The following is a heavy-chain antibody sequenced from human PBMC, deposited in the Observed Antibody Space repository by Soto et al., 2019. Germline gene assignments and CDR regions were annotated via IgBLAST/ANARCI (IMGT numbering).Heavy chain of an antibody. D-gene: IGHD3-10*01. CDR2: IIPILGIA. CDR3: AREDGSGLYYYMDV. Sequence: QVQLVQSGAEVKKPGSSVKVSCKASGGTFSSYTISWVRQAPGQGLEWMGRIIPILGIANYAQKFQGRVTITADKSTSTGYMELSSLRSEDTAGEYCAREDGSGLYYYMDVLGKGATVTVSS. J-gene: IGHJ6*03. CDR1: GGTFSSYT. V-gene: IGHV1-69*08.